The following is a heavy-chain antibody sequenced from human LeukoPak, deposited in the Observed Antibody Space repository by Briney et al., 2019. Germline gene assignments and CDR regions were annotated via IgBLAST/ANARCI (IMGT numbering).Heavy chain of an antibody. V-gene: IGHV4-31*03. CDR3: ARDMTDWWFDP. CDR1: GGSISSSGYY. D-gene: IGHD3-9*01. CDR2: IYYSGST. Sequence: SETLSLTCTVSGGSISSSGYYWGWIRQPPGKGLEWIGYIYYSGSTHYNPSLKSRVTISEDASKNQFSLKLSSVTAADTAVYYCARDMTDWWFDPWGQGTLVTVSS. J-gene: IGHJ5*02.